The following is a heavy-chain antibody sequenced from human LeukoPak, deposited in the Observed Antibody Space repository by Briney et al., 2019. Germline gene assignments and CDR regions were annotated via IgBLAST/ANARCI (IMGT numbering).Heavy chain of an antibody. CDR3: AKVGNFWSGPEDYMDV. Sequence: GASVKVSCKASGYTFTSYDINWVRQATGQGLEWMGWISAYNGNTNYAQKLQGRVTMTTDTSTSTAYMELRSLRSDDTAVYYCAKVGNFWSGPEDYMDVWGKGTTVTVSS. J-gene: IGHJ6*03. CDR1: GYTFTSYD. V-gene: IGHV1-18*01. D-gene: IGHD3-3*01. CDR2: ISAYNGNT.